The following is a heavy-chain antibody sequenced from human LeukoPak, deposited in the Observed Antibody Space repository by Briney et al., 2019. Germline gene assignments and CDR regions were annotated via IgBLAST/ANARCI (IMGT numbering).Heavy chain of an antibody. CDR2: ISGSGGST. Sequence: GGSLRLSCAASGFTFSSYAMSWVRQAPGKGLEWVPAISGSGGSTYYADSVNGRFTISRDNSKNTLYLQMNSLRAEDTAVYYCAKDQFFRSPKGWFDPWGQGTLVTVSS. D-gene: IGHD3-3*01. CDR3: AKDQFFRSPKGWFDP. CDR1: GFTFSSYA. V-gene: IGHV3-23*01. J-gene: IGHJ5*02.